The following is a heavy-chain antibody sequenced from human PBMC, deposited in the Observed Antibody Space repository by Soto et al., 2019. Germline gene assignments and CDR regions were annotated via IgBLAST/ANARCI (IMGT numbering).Heavy chain of an antibody. J-gene: IGHJ6*02. CDR3: AKDGGSYYGMDV. CDR1: WFTFSSSS. V-gene: IGHV3-30*18. D-gene: IGHD3-16*01. Sequence: XGSLRRSWAAAWFTFSSSSMHWVRQAPGKGLEWVAVISYDGSNKYYADSVKGRFTISRDNSKNTLYLQMNSLRAEDTAVYYCAKDGGSYYGMDVWGQGTTVTVSS. CDR2: ISYDGSNK.